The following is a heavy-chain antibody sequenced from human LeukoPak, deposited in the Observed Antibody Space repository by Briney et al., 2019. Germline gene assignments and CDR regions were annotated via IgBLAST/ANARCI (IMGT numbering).Heavy chain of an antibody. CDR1: GGSISSTSYY. CDR2: IYYSGAT. D-gene: IGHD6-13*01. CDR3: ARQGLQQLLPGSNF. Sequence: SETLSLTCTVSGGSISSTSYYWGWIRQAPGKGLEWLASIYYSGATYYNPSLKSRLTVSGDTSNNRFSLELTSVTAADTAVYCCARQGLQQLLPGSNFWGQGTLVTVSS. V-gene: IGHV4-39*01. J-gene: IGHJ4*02.